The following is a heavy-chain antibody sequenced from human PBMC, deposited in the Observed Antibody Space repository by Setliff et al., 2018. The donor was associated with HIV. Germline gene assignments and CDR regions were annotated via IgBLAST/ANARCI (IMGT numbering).Heavy chain of an antibody. CDR3: ARGCNGGNCYHGSGWFDP. Sequence: RASVKVSCKASGYTFTSYAMNWVRQAPGQGLEWMGWINTNTGNPTYAQGFTGRFVFSLDTSVSTAYLQISSLKAEDTAMYYCARGCNGGNCYHGSGWFDPWGHGTLVTVSS. J-gene: IGHJ5*02. D-gene: IGHD2-15*01. CDR1: GYTFTSYA. CDR2: INTNTGNP. V-gene: IGHV7-4-1*02.